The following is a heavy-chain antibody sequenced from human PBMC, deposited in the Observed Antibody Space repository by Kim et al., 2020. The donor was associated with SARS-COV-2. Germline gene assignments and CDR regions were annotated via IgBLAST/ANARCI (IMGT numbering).Heavy chain of an antibody. CDR2: IKQDGSEK. D-gene: IGHD3-10*01. CDR1: GFTFSSYW. V-gene: IGHV3-7*03. CDR3: ARDRDYGSGGYFDY. J-gene: IGHJ4*02. Sequence: GGSLRLSCAASGFTFSSYWMSWVRQAPGKGLEWVANIKQDGSEKYYVDSVKGRFTISRDNAKNSLYLQMNSLRAEDTAVYYCARDRDYGSGGYFDYWGQGTLVTVSS.